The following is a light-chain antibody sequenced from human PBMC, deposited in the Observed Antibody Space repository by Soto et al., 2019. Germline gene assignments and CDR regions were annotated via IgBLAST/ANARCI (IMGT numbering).Light chain of an antibody. CDR1: SSDVGGYNL. J-gene: IGLJ1*01. Sequence: LTQPSSVSVSPGQSITVSFAGTSSDVGGYNLVSWYQQHPGKAPKLIIYEGTERPSGISPRFSGSKSGNTASLTISGLQAEDEADYYCSSYTSSSIYVFGSGTKVTVL. V-gene: IGLV2-23*01. CDR3: SSYTSSSIYV. CDR2: EGT.